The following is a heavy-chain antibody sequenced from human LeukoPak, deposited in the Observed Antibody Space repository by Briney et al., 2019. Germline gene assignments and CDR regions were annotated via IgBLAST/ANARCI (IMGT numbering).Heavy chain of an antibody. Sequence: PSETLSLTCTVSGGSIRSSYYYWGWIRQPPGKGLEWIGSIYDSGSTYYNPSLKSRVTISVDTSKNQFSLKLSSVTAADTAVYYCASGSIVAGDYWGQGTLVTVSS. CDR3: ASGSIVAGDY. D-gene: IGHD5-12*01. J-gene: IGHJ4*02. CDR1: GGSIRSSYYY. V-gene: IGHV4-39*07. CDR2: IYDSGST.